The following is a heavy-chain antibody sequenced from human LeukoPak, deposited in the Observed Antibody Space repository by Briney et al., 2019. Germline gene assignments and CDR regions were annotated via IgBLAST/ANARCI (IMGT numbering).Heavy chain of an antibody. CDR2: INHSGST. V-gene: IGHV4-34*01. J-gene: IGHJ5*02. Sequence: PSETLSLTCAVYGGSFSGYYWSWIRQPPGKGLEWIGEINHSGSTNYNPSLKSRVTISVDTSKNQFSLKLSSVTAADTAVYYCAIRKHYYGSGRRVWFDPWGQGTLVTVSS. D-gene: IGHD3-10*01. CDR3: AIRKHYYGSGRRVWFDP. CDR1: GGSFSGYY.